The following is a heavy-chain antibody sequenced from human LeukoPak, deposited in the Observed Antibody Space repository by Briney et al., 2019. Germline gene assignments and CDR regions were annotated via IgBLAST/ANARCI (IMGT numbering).Heavy chain of an antibody. CDR3: AKAAAAPGFDF. Sequence: PGGSLRLSCAASGYTSSSYALNWVRQAPGKGLEWVATVSGSGDRMYHADSVKGRFTISRDNSKNTIYPQMNSLRAEDTALYYCAKAAAAPGFDFRGQGTLVTVSS. CDR2: VSGSGDRM. J-gene: IGHJ4*02. D-gene: IGHD6-13*01. V-gene: IGHV3-23*01. CDR1: GYTSSSYA.